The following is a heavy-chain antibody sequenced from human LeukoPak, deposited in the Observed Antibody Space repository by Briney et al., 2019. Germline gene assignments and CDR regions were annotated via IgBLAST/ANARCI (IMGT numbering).Heavy chain of an antibody. CDR1: GGSISSSSYY. Sequence: SETLSLTCTVSGGSISSSSYYWGWIRQPPGKGLEWIGSIYYSGSTYYNPSLKSRVTISVDTSKNQFSLKLSSATAADTAVYYCARRRYYDSSGYLYYFDYWGQGTLVTVSS. CDR2: IYYSGST. CDR3: ARRRYYDSSGYLYYFDY. D-gene: IGHD3-22*01. J-gene: IGHJ4*02. V-gene: IGHV4-39*01.